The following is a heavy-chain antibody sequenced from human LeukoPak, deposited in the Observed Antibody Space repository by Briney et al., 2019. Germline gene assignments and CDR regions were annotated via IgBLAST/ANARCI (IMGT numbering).Heavy chain of an antibody. D-gene: IGHD5-18*01. CDR3: ARGEGYSYGYFQH. J-gene: IGHJ1*01. V-gene: IGHV4-39*07. CDR1: GGSISSSNYY. Sequence: KPSETLSLTCTVSGGSISSSNYYWGWIRQPPGKGLEWIGSIYYSGSTYYNPSLKSRVTISVDTSKNQFSLKLSSVTAADTALYYCARGEGYSYGYFQHWGQGTLVTVSS. CDR2: IYYSGST.